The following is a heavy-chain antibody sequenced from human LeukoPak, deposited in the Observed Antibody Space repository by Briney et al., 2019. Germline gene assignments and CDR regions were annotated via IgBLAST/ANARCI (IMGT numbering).Heavy chain of an antibody. CDR1: GFTFDDYA. Sequence: GGSLRLSCAASGFTFDDYAMHWVRQAPGKGLEWVPGISWNSGSIGYADSVKGRFTISRDNAKNSLYLQMNSLRAEDTALYYCAKSVTAFANYYYYGMDVWGQGTTVTVSS. J-gene: IGHJ6*02. V-gene: IGHV3-9*01. CDR2: ISWNSGSI. D-gene: IGHD5-18*01. CDR3: AKSVTAFANYYYYGMDV.